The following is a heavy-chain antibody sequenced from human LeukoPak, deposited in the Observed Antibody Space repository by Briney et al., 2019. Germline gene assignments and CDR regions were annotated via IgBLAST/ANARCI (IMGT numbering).Heavy chain of an antibody. CDR3: ALLWFGELEGDYFDY. J-gene: IGHJ4*02. V-gene: IGHV1-69*01. D-gene: IGHD3-10*01. Sequence: SVKLSCKAAERTFTSYAISWVRQAPGQGREWWGGILPIFGTANYAKKCQGRVTITSDESTSTAYMKLSSLRSEDTAVYYCALLWFGELEGDYFDYWGQGTLVTVSS. CDR2: ILPIFGTA. CDR1: ERTFTSYA.